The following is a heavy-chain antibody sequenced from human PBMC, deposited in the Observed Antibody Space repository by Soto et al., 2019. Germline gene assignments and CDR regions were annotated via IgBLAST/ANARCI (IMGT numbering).Heavy chain of an antibody. CDR2: ISSSSSYI. D-gene: IGHD4-17*01. CDR3: ARGNDYGDYDYYQYYMDV. J-gene: IGHJ6*03. Sequence: GGSLRLSCAASGFTFSSYSMNWVRQAPGKGLEWVSSISSSSSYIYYADSLRGRFTISRDNAKNSLYLQMNSLRAEDTAVYYCARGNDYGDYDYYQYYMDVWGKGTTVTVSS. V-gene: IGHV3-21*01. CDR1: GFTFSSYS.